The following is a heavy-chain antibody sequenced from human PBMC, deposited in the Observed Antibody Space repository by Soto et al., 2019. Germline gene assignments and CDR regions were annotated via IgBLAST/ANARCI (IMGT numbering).Heavy chain of an antibody. V-gene: IGHV1-3*01. Sequence: QVQLVQSGAEVKKPGASVKVSCKASGYTFTSYAMHWVRQAPGQRLECMGWINAGNGNTKYSQKFKGRVTITRDTYESTAYVELRSLRSEGTAVYYCAKRGWGYGMGVWGQGTTVTVPS. CDR3: AKRGWGYGMGV. J-gene: IGHJ6*02. CDR2: INAGNGNT. D-gene: IGHD3-16*01. CDR1: GYTFTSYA.